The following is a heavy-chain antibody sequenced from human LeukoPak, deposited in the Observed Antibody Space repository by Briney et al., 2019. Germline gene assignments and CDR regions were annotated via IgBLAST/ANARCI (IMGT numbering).Heavy chain of an antibody. CDR3: ARPEYRYGYLLDY. Sequence: EASVKVSCKASGYPLSGHNIHWVRQAPGQGLEWVGWIDPTAGGTNYAQRFQGRVTLTRDTSITTAYMELNSLTSDDTAVYFCARPEYRYGYLLDYWGQGTLITVSS. CDR1: GYPLSGHN. V-gene: IGHV1-2*02. D-gene: IGHD5-18*01. CDR2: IDPTAGGT. J-gene: IGHJ4*02.